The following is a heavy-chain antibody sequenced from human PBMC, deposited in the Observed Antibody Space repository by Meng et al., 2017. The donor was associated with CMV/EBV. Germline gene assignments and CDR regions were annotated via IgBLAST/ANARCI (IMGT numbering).Heavy chain of an antibody. CDR2: IRYDGSNK. Sequence: WGSLRLSCAASGFTFSSYGMHWVRQAPGKGLEWVAFIRYDGSNKYYADSVKGRFTISRDNSKNTLYLQMNSLRAEDTAVYYCAKGDGLDQLQGPLVDYWGQGTLVTVSS. J-gene: IGHJ4*02. D-gene: IGHD2-2*01. CDR3: AKGDGLDQLQGPLVDY. V-gene: IGHV3-30*02. CDR1: GFTFSSYG.